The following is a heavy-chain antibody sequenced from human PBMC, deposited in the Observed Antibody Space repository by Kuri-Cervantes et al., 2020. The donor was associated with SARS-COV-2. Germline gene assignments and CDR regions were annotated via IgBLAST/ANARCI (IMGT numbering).Heavy chain of an antibody. CDR1: GFTFSSYW. J-gene: IGHJ3*02. CDR3: ARASTTIYGVLIALFSSNAFGI. CDR2: VNHSGSA. D-gene: IGHD3-3*01. V-gene: IGHV4-34*01. Sequence: GSLRLSCAASGFTFSSYWMSWVLQAPGKGLEWIGEVNHSGSANYSPSLKSRVTISVDTSKNQFSLRLSSVTAADTGVYYCARASTTIYGVLIALFSSNAFGIWGQGTMVTVSS.